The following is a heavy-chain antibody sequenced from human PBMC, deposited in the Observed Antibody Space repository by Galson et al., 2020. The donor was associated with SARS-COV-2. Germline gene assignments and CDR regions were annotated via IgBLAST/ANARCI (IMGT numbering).Heavy chain of an antibody. CDR1: GVSISSYY. J-gene: IGHJ4*02. V-gene: IGHV4-59*01. CDR2: IYYSGST. D-gene: IGHD3-22*01. Sequence: SETLSLTCTVSGVSISSYYWSWIRQPPGKGLEWIGYIYYSGSTNYNPSLKSRVTISVDTSKNKFSLKLSSVTAADTAVYYCARESYDSGGYYLAYFYYWGQGTLVTVSS. CDR3: ARESYDSGGYYLAYFYY.